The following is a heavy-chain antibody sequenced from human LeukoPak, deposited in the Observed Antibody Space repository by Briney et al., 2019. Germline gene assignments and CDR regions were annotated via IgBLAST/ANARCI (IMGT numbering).Heavy chain of an antibody. CDR2: IHYSGTT. Sequence: PSETLSLTCTVSGGSISAYYWSWIRQPPGKGLEWIGYIHYSGTTNYYPSLKSRVTISVDTSKNQFSLKLSSVTAADTAVYYCARLPSGTRLDYWGQGTLVTVSS. J-gene: IGHJ4*02. CDR3: ARLPSGTRLDY. D-gene: IGHD3/OR15-3a*01. CDR1: GGSISAYY. V-gene: IGHV4-59*01.